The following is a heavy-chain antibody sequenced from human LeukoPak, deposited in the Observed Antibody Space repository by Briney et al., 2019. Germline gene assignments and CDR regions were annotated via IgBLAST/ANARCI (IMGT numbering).Heavy chain of an antibody. V-gene: IGHV3-21*01. CDR2: ISSSSYI. Sequence: GGSLRLSCAASGFTFSSYGMHWVRQAPGKGLEWVSSISSSSYIYYADSVKGRFTISRDNAKNSLYLQMNSLRAEDTAVYYCAREGFDYWGQGTLVTVSS. J-gene: IGHJ4*02. CDR1: GFTFSSYG. CDR3: AREGFDY.